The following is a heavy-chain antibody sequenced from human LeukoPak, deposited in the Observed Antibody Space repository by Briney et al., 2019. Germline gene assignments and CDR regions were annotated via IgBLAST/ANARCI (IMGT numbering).Heavy chain of an antibody. Sequence: GASVKVSCKASGYTFTSYSFSWVRQAPGQGLEWMGWISAYNANTDYAQKVQGRVTMTTDTSTSTAYMELRSLRSDDTAMYYCVRDRYCSSSSCNPAARGYFLYWGQGTLDTVSS. J-gene: IGHJ1*01. CDR2: ISAYNANT. D-gene: IGHD2-2*01. CDR3: VRDRYCSSSSCNPAARGYFLY. V-gene: IGHV1-18*01. CDR1: GYTFTSYS.